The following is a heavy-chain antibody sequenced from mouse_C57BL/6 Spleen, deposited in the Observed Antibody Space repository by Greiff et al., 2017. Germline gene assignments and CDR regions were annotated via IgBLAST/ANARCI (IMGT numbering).Heavy chain of an antibody. CDR2: IYPGDGDT. D-gene: IGHD1-1*01. CDR3: ARWTTVVEVDY. Sequence: QVQLQQSGPELVKPGASVKISCKASGYAFSSSWMNWVKQRPGKGLEWIGRIYPGDGDTNYNGKFKGKATLTAYKSSSTAYMQLSSLTSEDSAVYFCARWTTVVEVDYWGQGTTLTVSS. V-gene: IGHV1-82*01. J-gene: IGHJ2*01. CDR1: GYAFSSSW.